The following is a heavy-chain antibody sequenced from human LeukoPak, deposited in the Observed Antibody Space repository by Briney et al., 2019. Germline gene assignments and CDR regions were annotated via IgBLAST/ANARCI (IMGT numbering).Heavy chain of an antibody. CDR2: ISGSGGST. CDR1: GFTYSSYA. V-gene: IGHV3-23*01. CDR3: AKDQKLIVVATSYFQH. D-gene: IGHD3-22*01. J-gene: IGHJ1*01. Sequence: QPGGSLRLSCAASGFTYSSYAMSWVRQAPGKGLEWVSAISGSGGSTYYADSVKGRFTISRDNSKNTLYLQMNSLRAEDTAVYYCAKDQKLIVVATSYFQHWGQGTLVTVSS.